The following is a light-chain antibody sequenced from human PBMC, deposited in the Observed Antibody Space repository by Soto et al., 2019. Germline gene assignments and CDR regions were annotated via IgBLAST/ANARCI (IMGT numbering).Light chain of an antibody. J-gene: IGKJ1*01. CDR2: WAS. CDR1: NINIYSSNNKNY. V-gene: IGKV4-1*01. CDR3: QQYYSTPQT. Sequence: TRCLESREGAIEGKGVINGSRSNINIYSSNNKNYLAWYQQKPGQPPKLLIYWASTRESGVPDRFSGSGSGTDFTLTISSLQAEDVAVYYCQQYYSTPQTFGQGTKVDI.